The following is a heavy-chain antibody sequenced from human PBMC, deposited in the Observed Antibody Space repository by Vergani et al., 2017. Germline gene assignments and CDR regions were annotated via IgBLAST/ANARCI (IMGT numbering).Heavy chain of an antibody. Sequence: QVQLQQWGAGLLKPSETLSLTCAVYGGSFSGYYWSWIRQPPGKGLEWIGEINHSGSTNYNPSLKSRVTISVDTAKNQFSLKLRSVTAADTAVYYCARVSGYEGSEFDPWGQGTLVTVSS. D-gene: IGHD5-12*01. J-gene: IGHJ5*02. CDR3: ARVSGYEGSEFDP. V-gene: IGHV4-34*01. CDR2: INHSGST. CDR1: GGSFSGYY.